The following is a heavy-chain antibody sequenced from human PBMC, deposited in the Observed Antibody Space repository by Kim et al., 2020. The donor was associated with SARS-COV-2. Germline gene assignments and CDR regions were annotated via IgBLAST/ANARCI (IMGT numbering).Heavy chain of an antibody. CDR2: IKSKTDGGTT. CDR3: TTESVVNSSSGHYYYYGMDV. Sequence: GGSLRLSCAASGFTFSNAWMSWVRQAPGKGLEWVGRIKSKTDGGTTDYAAPVKGRFTIPRDDSKNTLYLQMNSLKTEDTAVYYCTTESVVNSSSGHYYYYGMDVWGQGTTVTVSS. J-gene: IGHJ6*02. D-gene: IGHD6-13*01. CDR1: GFTFSNAW. V-gene: IGHV3-15*01.